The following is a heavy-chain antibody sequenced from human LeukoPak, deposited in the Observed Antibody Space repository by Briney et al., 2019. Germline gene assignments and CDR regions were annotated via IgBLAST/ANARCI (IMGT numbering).Heavy chain of an antibody. J-gene: IGHJ4*02. Sequence: PSETLSLTCTVSGGSIRTTSSYWGWIRQPPGKGLEWIGSIFYSGYTYSNSSLESRVTMSVDTSKNQFSLKLNSVTAADTAVYYCARDKQPGDNWGQGTLVTVSS. CDR2: IFYSGYT. CDR1: GGSIRTTSSY. D-gene: IGHD5-18*01. CDR3: ARDKQPGDN. V-gene: IGHV4-39*02.